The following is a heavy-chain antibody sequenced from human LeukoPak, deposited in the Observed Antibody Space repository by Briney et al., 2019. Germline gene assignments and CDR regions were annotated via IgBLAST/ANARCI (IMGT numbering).Heavy chain of an antibody. CDR1: GGSFSGYY. J-gene: IGHJ3*02. V-gene: IGHV4-34*01. CDR3: ARGMVRGVIPQRIPFDI. Sequence: PSETLSLTCAVYGGSFSGYYWSWIRQPPGKGLEWIGEINHSGSTNYNPSLKSRVTISVDTSKNQFSLKLSSVTAADTAVYYCARGMVRGVIPQRIPFDIWGQGTMVTVSS. D-gene: IGHD3-10*01. CDR2: INHSGST.